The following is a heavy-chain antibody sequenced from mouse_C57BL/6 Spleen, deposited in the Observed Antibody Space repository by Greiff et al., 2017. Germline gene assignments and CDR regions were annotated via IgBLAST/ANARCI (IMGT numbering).Heavy chain of an antibody. J-gene: IGHJ1*03. CDR2: IDPSDSET. CDR3: ARSFGTGGYFDV. CDR1: GYTFTSYW. Sequence: QVQLQQPGAELVRPGSSVKLSCKASGYTFTSYWMHWVKQRPIQGLEWIGNIDPSDSETHYNQKFKDKATLTVDKSSSTAYMQLISLTSEDSAVYYCARSFGTGGYFDVWGTGTTVTVSS. V-gene: IGHV1-52*01. D-gene: IGHD4-1*01.